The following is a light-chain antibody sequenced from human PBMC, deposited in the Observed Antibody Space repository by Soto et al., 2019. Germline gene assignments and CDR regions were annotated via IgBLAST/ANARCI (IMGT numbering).Light chain of an antibody. CDR2: RAS. CDR3: QQYNNWPLT. V-gene: IGKV3-15*01. CDR1: QSLGGN. J-gene: IGKJ4*01. Sequence: EIVMTQSPATLAGSPGETVTLSCRASQSLGGNLAWYQQKPGQAPRLLIFRASTRATGVPARFSGSGSGTEFTLTISSLQSEDVAVYYCQQYNNWPLTFGGGTKVDNK.